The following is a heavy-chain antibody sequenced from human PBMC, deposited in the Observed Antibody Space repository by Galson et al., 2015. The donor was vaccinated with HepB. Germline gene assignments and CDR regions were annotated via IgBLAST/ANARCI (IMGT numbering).Heavy chain of an antibody. CDR1: GFTFDDYA. V-gene: IGHV3-9*01. CDR2: ISWNSGTI. D-gene: IGHD3-10*01. J-gene: IGHJ3*02. Sequence: SLRLSCAASGFTFDDYAMHWVRQAPGKGLEWVSGISWNSGTIGYTDSVKGRFTISRDNAKKSLYLQMNSLRPEDTALYYCAKDFSGNFAFDIWGQGTMVTVSS. CDR3: AKDFSGNFAFDI.